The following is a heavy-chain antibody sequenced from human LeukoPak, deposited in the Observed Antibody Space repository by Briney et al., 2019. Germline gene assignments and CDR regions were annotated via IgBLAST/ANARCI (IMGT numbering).Heavy chain of an antibody. CDR3: AKDRGYYYGSGSYYPTPSDY. V-gene: IGHV3-23*01. J-gene: IGHJ4*02. CDR1: GFTFSSYA. CDR2: ISGSGEST. D-gene: IGHD3-10*01. Sequence: GSLRLSCAASGFTFSSYAMNWVRQAPGKGLEWVSTISGSGESTYYADSVKGRFTISRDNSKNTLYLQMNSLRAEDTAVYYCAKDRGYYYGSGSYYPTPSDYWGQGTLVTVSS.